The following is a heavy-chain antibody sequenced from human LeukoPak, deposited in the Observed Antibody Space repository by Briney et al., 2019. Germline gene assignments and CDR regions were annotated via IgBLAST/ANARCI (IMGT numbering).Heavy chain of an antibody. V-gene: IGHV4-4*07. Sequence: SETLSLTCSVSGGSISNYHWTWFRQPAGQRLEWIGLIYCTGTATLNPSLRSRVAMSVDLAKNQLFLKLASMTAADTAMYYCARKDGDYWGQGTLVSVSS. CDR3: ARKDGDY. J-gene: IGHJ4*02. CDR2: IYCTGTA. CDR1: GGSISNYH.